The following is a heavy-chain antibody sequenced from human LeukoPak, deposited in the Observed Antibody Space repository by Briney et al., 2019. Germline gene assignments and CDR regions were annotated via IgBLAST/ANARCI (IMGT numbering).Heavy chain of an antibody. V-gene: IGHV2-70*04. J-gene: IGHJ4*02. CDR1: GFSLSTSGMR. CDR3: ARTGGWYFNFDY. CDR2: IDWDDDK. Sequence: ESGPTLGNPTQTLTLTCTFSGFSLSTSGMRVSWIRQPPGKALEWLARIDWDDDKFYSTSLKTRLTISKDTSKNQVVLTMTNMDPVDTATYYCARTGGWYFNFDYWGQGTLVTVSS. D-gene: IGHD6-19*01.